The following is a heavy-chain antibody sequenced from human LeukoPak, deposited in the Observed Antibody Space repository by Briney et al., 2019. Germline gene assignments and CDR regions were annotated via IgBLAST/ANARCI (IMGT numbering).Heavy chain of an antibody. CDR3: ARDFGRGYSGYDSN. CDR2: INPNSGGT. Sequence: ASVKVSCKASGYTFTGYYMHWVRQAPGQGLEWMGWINPNSGGTNYAQKFQGRVTMTRDTSISTAYMELSRLRSDDTAVYYCARDFGRGYSGYDSNWGQGTLVTVPS. D-gene: IGHD5-12*01. V-gene: IGHV1-2*02. J-gene: IGHJ4*02. CDR1: GYTFTGYY.